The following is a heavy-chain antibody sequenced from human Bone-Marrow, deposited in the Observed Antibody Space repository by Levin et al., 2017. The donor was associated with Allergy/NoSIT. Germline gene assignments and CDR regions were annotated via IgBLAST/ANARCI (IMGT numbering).Heavy chain of an antibody. V-gene: IGHV3-74*01. CDR2: INSDGSGR. D-gene: IGHD1-26*01. Sequence: LTGGSLRLSCVASGFTFRSYWMHWVRQAPGKGLVWVSRINSDGSGRSYADSVKGRFIISRDNAENTLYVQMNSLRVEDTAVYYCAREEAGAEGYGMDVWGQGTTVTVSS. CDR3: AREEAGAEGYGMDV. CDR1: GFTFRSYW. J-gene: IGHJ6*02.